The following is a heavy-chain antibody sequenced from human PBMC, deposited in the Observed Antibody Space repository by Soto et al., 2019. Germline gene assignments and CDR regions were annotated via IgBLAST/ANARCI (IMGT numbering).Heavy chain of an antibody. CDR3: ARGCSSSWYGYGMDV. CDR1: GGSFSGYY. J-gene: IGHJ6*02. Sequence: QVQLQQWGAGLLKPSETLSLTCAVYGGSFSGYYWSWIRQPPGKGLEWIGEINHSGSTNYNPSLKSRVTISVDTSKNQFSLKLSSVTAADTAVYYCARGCSSSWYGYGMDVWGQGTTVTVSS. D-gene: IGHD6-13*01. V-gene: IGHV4-34*01. CDR2: INHSGST.